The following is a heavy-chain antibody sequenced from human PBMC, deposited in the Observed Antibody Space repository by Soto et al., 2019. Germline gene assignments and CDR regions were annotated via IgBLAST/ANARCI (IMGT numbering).Heavy chain of an antibody. Sequence: SVKVSCKASGGGYCTSVAGRWVRQTRRQRREWLGWIAVGSSPTDYAPPFHGRIAITRDLSTRTGDMELNRLTSDVTAVYFCEAGATALPQYTRSESWGQGTLVTVSS. D-gene: IGHD1-1*01. V-gene: IGHV1-58*01. CDR1: GGGYCTSVA. J-gene: IGHJ1*01. CDR2: IAVGSSPT. CDR3: EAGATALPQYTRSES.